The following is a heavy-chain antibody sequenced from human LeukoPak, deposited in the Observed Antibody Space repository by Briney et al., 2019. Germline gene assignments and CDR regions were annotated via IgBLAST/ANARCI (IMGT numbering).Heavy chain of an antibody. V-gene: IGHV3-21*01. Sequence: KPGGSLRLSCAASGFTFSSYNMNWVRQAPGKGLEWVSSISSSSSYIYYADSVKGRFTISRDNAKNSLYLQMNSLRAEDTAVYYCAELGITMIGGVWGKGTTVTISS. CDR2: ISSSSSYI. J-gene: IGHJ6*04. CDR3: AELGITMIGGV. D-gene: IGHD3-10*02. CDR1: GFTFSSYN.